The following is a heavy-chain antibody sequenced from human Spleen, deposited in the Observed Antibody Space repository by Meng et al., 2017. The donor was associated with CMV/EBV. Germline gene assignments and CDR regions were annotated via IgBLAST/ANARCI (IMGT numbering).Heavy chain of an antibody. CDR1: GGTFSRFG. Sequence: SVKVSCKASGGTFSRFGISWVRQAPGQGLEWMGGIIPILGIANYAQKFQGRVKITADKSTSTAYMELSSLRSDDTAGYYCARGEYYDFWSGTYDYYGMDVWGQGTTVTVSS. CDR3: ARGEYYDFWSGTYDYYGMDV. D-gene: IGHD3-3*01. J-gene: IGHJ6*02. CDR2: IIPILGIA. V-gene: IGHV1-69*10.